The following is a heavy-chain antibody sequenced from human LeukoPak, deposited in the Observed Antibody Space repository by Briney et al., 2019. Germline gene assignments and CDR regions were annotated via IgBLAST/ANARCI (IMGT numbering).Heavy chain of an antibody. CDR3: AKVGRSSPYDY. Sequence: GGSLRLSCAASGFTFSSYGMHWVRQAPGKGLEGVAVISYDGSNKYYADSVKGRFTISRDNSKNTLYLQMNSLRAEDTAVYYCAKVGRSSPYDYWGQGTLVTVSS. J-gene: IGHJ4*02. CDR1: GFTFSSYG. D-gene: IGHD6-6*01. V-gene: IGHV3-30*18. CDR2: ISYDGSNK.